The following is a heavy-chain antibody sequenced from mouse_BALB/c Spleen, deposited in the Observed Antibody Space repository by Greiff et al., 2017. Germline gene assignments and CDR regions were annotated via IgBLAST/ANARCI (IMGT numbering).Heavy chain of an antibody. CDR2: IWAGGST. V-gene: IGHV2-9*02. D-gene: IGHD1-2*01. J-gene: IGHJ3*01. CDR1: GFSLTSYG. CDR3: AREQFITTASWFAY. Sequence: QVQLKESGPGLVAPSQSLSITCTVSGFSLTSYGVHWVRQPPGKGLEWLGVIWAGGSTNYNSALMSRLSISKDNSKSQVFLKMNSLQTDDTAMYYCAREQFITTASWFAYWGQGTLVTVSA.